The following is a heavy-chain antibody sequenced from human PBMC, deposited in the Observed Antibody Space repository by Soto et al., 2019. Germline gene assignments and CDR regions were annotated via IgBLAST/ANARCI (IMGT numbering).Heavy chain of an antibody. CDR1: GFTFSSYG. D-gene: IGHD3-10*01. Sequence: GGSLRLSCAASGFTFSSYGMHWVRQAPGKGLELVAVISYDGSNKYYADSVKGRFTISRDNSKNTLYLQMNSLRAEDTAVYYCAKDQLRGVRGVITYYYGMDVWGQGTTVTVSS. CDR2: ISYDGSNK. CDR3: AKDQLRGVRGVITYYYGMDV. J-gene: IGHJ6*02. V-gene: IGHV3-30*18.